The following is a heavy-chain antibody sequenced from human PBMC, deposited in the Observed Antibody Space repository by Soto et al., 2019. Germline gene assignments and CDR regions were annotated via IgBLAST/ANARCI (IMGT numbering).Heavy chain of an antibody. Sequence: SETLSLTCTVSGGSISSSSYCWGWIRQPPGKGLEWIGSIYYSGSTYYNPSLKSRVTISVDTSKNQFSLKLSSVTAADTAVYYCARLAVLMVYAIDYWGQGTLVTVSS. CDR3: ARLAVLMVYAIDY. V-gene: IGHV4-39*01. D-gene: IGHD2-8*01. CDR1: GGSISSSSYC. CDR2: IYYSGST. J-gene: IGHJ4*02.